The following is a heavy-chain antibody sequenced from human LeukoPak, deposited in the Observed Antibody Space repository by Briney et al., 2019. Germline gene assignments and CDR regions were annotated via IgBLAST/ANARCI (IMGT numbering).Heavy chain of an antibody. CDR2: ISSSSSYI. D-gene: IGHD3-10*01. Sequence: PGGSLRLSCAASGFSFSSYSMNWVRQAPGKGLEWVSSISSSSSYIFYADSVKGRFTISRDNAKNSLYLQMNSLRAEDTAVYYCARRGEGSGNPFDYWGQGTLVTVSS. V-gene: IGHV3-21*01. CDR3: ARRGEGSGNPFDY. CDR1: GFSFSSYS. J-gene: IGHJ4*02.